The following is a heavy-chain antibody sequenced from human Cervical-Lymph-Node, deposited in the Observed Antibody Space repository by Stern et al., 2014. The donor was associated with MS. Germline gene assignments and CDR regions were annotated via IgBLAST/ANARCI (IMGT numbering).Heavy chain of an antibody. D-gene: IGHD4-17*01. V-gene: IGHV4-39*02. CDR1: GGSLSGSTDY. Sequence: VQLVESGPGLVKPSETLFVTCTVSGGSLSGSTDYWGWIRQPPGKGLEWVGNIYHSGVTYYNPSLKSRVTISVDTSKNQFSLKLNSVTAADAAVYYCSRDSGDYAHDSWGQGTLVSISS. J-gene: IGHJ4*02. CDR2: IYHSGVT. CDR3: SRDSGDYAHDS.